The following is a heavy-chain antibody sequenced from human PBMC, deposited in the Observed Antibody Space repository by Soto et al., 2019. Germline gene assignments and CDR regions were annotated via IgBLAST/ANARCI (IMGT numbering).Heavy chain of an antibody. CDR3: ARGKGSSSWYPGDWYLAL. CDR1: GGSISSGDYY. D-gene: IGHD6-13*01. V-gene: IGHV4-30-4*01. J-gene: IGHJ2*01. Sequence: QVQLQESGPGLVKPSQTLSLTCTVSGGSISSGDYYWSWIRQPPGKGLEWIGYIYYSGSTYYNPSLKSRVTISVDTSKNQFSLKLSSVTAADTAVYYCARGKGSSSWYPGDWYLALWGRGTLVTVSS. CDR2: IYYSGST.